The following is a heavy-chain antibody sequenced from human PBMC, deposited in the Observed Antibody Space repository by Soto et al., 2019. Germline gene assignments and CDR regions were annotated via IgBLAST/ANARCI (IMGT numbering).Heavy chain of an antibody. CDR1: GGSISSGGYS. CDR3: ARETREVYYYDSRWFDP. CDR2: IYHSGST. D-gene: IGHD3-22*01. V-gene: IGHV4-30-2*01. Sequence: PSETLSLTCAVSGGSISSGGYSWSWIRQPPGKGLEWIGYIYHSGSTYYNPSLKSRVTISVDRSKSQFSLKLSSVTAADTAVYYCARETREVYYYDSRWFDPWGQGTLVTVSS. J-gene: IGHJ5*02.